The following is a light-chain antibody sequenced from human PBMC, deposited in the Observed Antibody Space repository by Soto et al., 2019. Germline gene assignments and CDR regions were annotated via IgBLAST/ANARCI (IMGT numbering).Light chain of an antibody. CDR3: QQYNNWLRT. J-gene: IGKJ4*01. Sequence: EIVITQAPATLAVSPGEKTTLSCRASQSVSSNLAWYQQKPGQAPRLLIYGASTRATGIPARFSGSGSGTEFTLTISSLQSEDFAVYYCQQYNNWLRTFGCGTKVDIK. V-gene: IGKV3-15*01. CDR1: QSVSSN. CDR2: GAS.